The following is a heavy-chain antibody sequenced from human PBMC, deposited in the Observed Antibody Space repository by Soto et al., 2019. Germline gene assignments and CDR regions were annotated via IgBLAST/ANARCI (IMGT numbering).Heavy chain of an antibody. V-gene: IGHV3-15*07. J-gene: IGHJ6*02. CDR2: IKSKTDGGTT. CDR3: CFTDYYYYGMDV. Sequence: PGGSLRLSCAASGFTFSNAWMNWVRQAPGKGLEWVGRIKSKTDGGTTDYAAPVKGRFTISRDDSKNTLYLQMNSLKTEDTAVYYCCFTDYYYYGMDVWGQGTTVTVSS. CDR1: GFTFSNAW.